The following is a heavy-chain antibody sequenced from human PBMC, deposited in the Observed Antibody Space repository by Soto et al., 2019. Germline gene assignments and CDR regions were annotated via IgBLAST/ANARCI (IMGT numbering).Heavy chain of an antibody. D-gene: IGHD3-3*01. V-gene: IGHV3-64*01. CDR3: ARPIRDFWSGYNIKTTLSFPAVY. CDR2: ISSNGGST. J-gene: IGHJ4*02. CDR1: GFTFSSYA. Sequence: GGSLRLSCAASGFTFSSYAMHWVRQAPGKGLEYVSAISSNGGSTYYANSVKGRFTISRDNSKNTLYLQMGSLRAEDMAVYYCARPIRDFWSGYNIKTTLSFPAVYWGQGTLVTVSS.